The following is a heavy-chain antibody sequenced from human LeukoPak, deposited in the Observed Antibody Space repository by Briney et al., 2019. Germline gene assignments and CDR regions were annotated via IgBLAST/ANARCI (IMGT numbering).Heavy chain of an antibody. V-gene: IGHV3-21*01. Sequence: GGSLRLSCAASGFTFSSYSMNWVRQAPGKGLEWVSSISSTSTYIYSAGSVKGRFTISRHNAKNSLYLQMNSLRAEDTALYYCARGRYSYGYYFDYWGQGTLVTVSS. CDR2: ISSTSTYI. D-gene: IGHD5-18*01. J-gene: IGHJ4*02. CDR3: ARGRYSYGYYFDY. CDR1: GFTFSSYS.